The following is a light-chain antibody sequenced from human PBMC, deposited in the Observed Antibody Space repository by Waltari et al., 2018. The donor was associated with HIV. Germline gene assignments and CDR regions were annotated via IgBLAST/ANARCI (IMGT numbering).Light chain of an antibody. Sequence: QTALTQPASVSGSPGQSITISCTGTSSDVGAYNLVSWYQQHPGKAPRLIIYDVSERPAGVSNRFPGSKSGNTASLTISGLQAEDEADYYCCSYVSEIVPCVFGGGTKLTVL. CDR3: CSYVSEIVPCV. CDR1: SSDVGAYNL. V-gene: IGLV2-23*02. J-gene: IGLJ3*02. CDR2: DVS.